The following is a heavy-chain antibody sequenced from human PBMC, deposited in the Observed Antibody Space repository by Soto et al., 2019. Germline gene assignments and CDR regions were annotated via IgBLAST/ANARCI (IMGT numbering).Heavy chain of an antibody. V-gene: IGHV3-23*01. J-gene: IGHJ4*02. CDR3: AKDLDSSRSYSTFDY. CDR1: GFTFSSYA. D-gene: IGHD3-22*01. CDR2: ISGSGGST. Sequence: GGSPRLSCAASGFTFSSYAMSWVRQAPGKGLEWVSAISGSGGSTYYADSVKGRFTISRDYSKNTLYLQMTSLRAGDTAVYYCAKDLDSSRSYSTFDYWGQGTLVTVSS.